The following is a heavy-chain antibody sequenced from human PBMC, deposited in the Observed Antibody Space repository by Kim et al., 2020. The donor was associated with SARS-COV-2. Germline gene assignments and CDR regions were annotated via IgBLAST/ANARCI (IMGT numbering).Heavy chain of an antibody. J-gene: IGHJ4*02. CDR1: GFTFSNYG. CDR3: CDYHGAGSHFSY. V-gene: IGHV3-23*01. Sequence: LSLTCAASGFTFSNYGMTWVRQTPGKGLEWVSSFTGDGLTHYADSVKGRFTISRDNSKNMLYLQMNSLRAEDPAVYYCCDYHGAGSHFSYWGQGTLV. CDR2: FTGDGLT. D-gene: IGHD3-10*01.